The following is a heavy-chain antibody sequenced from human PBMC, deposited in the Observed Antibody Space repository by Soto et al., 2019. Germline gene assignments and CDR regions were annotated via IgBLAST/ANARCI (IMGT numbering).Heavy chain of an antibody. CDR2: INTDGSST. CDR3: TRGGLHYSFGVDV. J-gene: IGHJ6*02. D-gene: IGHD2-21*02. CDR1: GFTFSSYW. V-gene: IGHV3-74*01. Sequence: GGSLRLSCAASGFTFSSYWMHWVRQAPGKGLVWVSRINTDGSSTSYADSVKGRFTISRDNAKNTLYLQMNSLGAEDTAVYYCTRGGLHYSFGVDVWGQGTTVTVSS.